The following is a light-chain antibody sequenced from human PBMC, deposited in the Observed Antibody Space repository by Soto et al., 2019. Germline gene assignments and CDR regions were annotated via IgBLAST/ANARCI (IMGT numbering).Light chain of an antibody. CDR3: QHYNSYWT. CDR1: HNMKTL. V-gene: IGKV1-5*02. Sequence: IPLTQSPSSLSASVGDTVTIICRASHNMKTLLNWHQQRPGTDPIILIYAESSLHSGAPSRCSGSGSATEFTLTRSSLQPDDFASYYCQHYNSYWTFGQGTKVDI. CDR2: AES. J-gene: IGKJ1*01.